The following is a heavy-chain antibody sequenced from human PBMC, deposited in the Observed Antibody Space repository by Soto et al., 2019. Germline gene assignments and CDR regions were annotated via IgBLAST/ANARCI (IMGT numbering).Heavy chain of an antibody. D-gene: IGHD6-13*01. CDR2: ISAYNGNT. J-gene: IGHJ4*02. V-gene: IGHV1-18*01. Sequence: ASVPVSCQASCSTFPSYGISWVRQAPGQGLEWMGWISAYNGNTNYAQKLQGRVTMTTDTSTSTAYMELRSLRSDDTAVYYCARGIAAAGTINYWGQGTLVTVSS. CDR3: ARGIAAAGTINY. CDR1: CSTFPSYG.